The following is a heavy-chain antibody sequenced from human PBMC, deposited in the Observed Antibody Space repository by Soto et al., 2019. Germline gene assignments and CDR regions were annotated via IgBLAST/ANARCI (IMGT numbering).Heavy chain of an antibody. CDR2: ISSNGGST. D-gene: IGHD1-26*01. V-gene: IGHV3-64*04. J-gene: IGHJ4*02. CDR3: SGAESPDTAYFSLY. CDR1: GFTFSSYA. Sequence: GGSLRLSCSASGFTFSSYAMHWVRQAPGKGLEYVSAISSNGGSTYYADSVKGRFTISRDTSNGIAYLQMNSLNIEDSAVYYCSGAESPDTAYFSLYWGQGTPVTVSS.